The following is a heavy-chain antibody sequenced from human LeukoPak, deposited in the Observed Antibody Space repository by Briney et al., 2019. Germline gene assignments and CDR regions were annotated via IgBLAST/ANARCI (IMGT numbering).Heavy chain of an antibody. V-gene: IGHV3-53*01. CDR2: IYSGGST. D-gene: IGHD3-10*01. CDR3: ARSYMVRGVIPPTVNAFDI. CDR1: GFTVSSNY. Sequence: GGSLRLSCAASGFTVSSNYMSWVRQAPGKGLEWVSVIYSGGSTYYADSVKGRFTISRDNSKNTLYLQMNSLRAEDTAVYYCARSYMVRGVIPPTVNAFDIWGQGTMVTVSS. J-gene: IGHJ3*02.